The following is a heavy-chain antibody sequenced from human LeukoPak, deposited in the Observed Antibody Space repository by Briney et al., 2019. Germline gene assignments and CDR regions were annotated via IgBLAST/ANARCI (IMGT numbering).Heavy chain of an antibody. D-gene: IGHD7-27*01. CDR1: GFTFDDYG. Sequence: PGGSLRLSCAASGFTFDDYGMSWVRQAPGKGLEWVSYIKSSSSRIYYADSVKGRFTISRDNAKNSLYLQMNSLRAEDTAVYYCARDPETNWGWDFDYWGQGTLVTVSS. V-gene: IGHV3-48*01. CDR3: ARDPETNWGWDFDY. J-gene: IGHJ4*02. CDR2: IKSSSSRI.